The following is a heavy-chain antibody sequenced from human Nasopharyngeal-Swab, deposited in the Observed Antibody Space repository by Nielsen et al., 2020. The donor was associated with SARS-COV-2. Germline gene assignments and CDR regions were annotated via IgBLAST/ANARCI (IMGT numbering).Heavy chain of an antibody. CDR3: ASPGLDSRGYYIGY. CDR2: IYYSGST. J-gene: IGHJ4*02. CDR1: GGSISSYY. Sequence: SETLSLTCTVSGGSISSYYWSWIRQPPGQGLEWIGYIYYSGSTNYNPSLKSRVTISVDTSKNQFSLKLSSVTAADQAVYYCASPGLDSRGYYIGYWGQGTLVPVSS. V-gene: IGHV4-59*01. D-gene: IGHD3-22*01.